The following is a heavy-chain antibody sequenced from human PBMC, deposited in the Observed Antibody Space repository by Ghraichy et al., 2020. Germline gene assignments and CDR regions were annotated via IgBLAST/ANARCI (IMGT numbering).Heavy chain of an antibody. CDR1: GGSVSSDSYY. CDR3: ARTLGTMDY. Sequence: SETLSLTCIVSGGSVSSDSYYWSWVQQPPGKGLEWIGYINYSGSTIYNPSLKSRATISVDTSKNQFSLKVNFVTAADTAVYYCARTLGTMDYWGQGILVTVSS. CDR2: INYSGST. J-gene: IGHJ4*02. V-gene: IGHV4-61*01. D-gene: IGHD1-1*01.